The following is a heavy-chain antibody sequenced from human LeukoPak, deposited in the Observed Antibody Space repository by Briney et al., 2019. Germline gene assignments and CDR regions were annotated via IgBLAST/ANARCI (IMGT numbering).Heavy chain of an antibody. J-gene: IGHJ6*03. CDR3: ARGRGNYGSGSYYYYYYYMDV. CDR2: INHSGST. V-gene: IGHV4-34*01. D-gene: IGHD3-10*01. Sequence: PSETLSLTCAVYGGSFSGYYWSWIRQPPGKGLEWIGEINHSGSTNYNPFLKSRVTISVDTSKNQFSLKLSSVTAADTAVCYCARGRGNYGSGSYYYYYYYMDVWGKGTTVTVSS. CDR1: GGSFSGYY.